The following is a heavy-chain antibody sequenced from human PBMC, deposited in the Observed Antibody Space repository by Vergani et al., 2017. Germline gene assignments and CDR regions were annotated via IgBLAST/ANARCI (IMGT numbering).Heavy chain of an antibody. V-gene: IGHV1-2*02. D-gene: IGHD5-12*01. J-gene: IGHJ5*02. CDR1: GYTFTGHY. Sequence: QVPLVQSGAEVKKPGASVKVSCKASGYTFTGHYMHWVRQAPGQGLEWMGWINPNSGGTNYAQKFQGRVTMTRDTSIRRAYMELSRLRSDDTAVYYCAREIVNSGYDWRHNWFDPWGQGTLVTVSS. CDR2: INPNSGGT. CDR3: AREIVNSGYDWRHNWFDP.